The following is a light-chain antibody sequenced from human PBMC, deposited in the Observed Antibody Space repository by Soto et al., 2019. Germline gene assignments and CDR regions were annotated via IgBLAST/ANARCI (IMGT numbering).Light chain of an antibody. Sequence: EIVLTQSPGTLSLSPGERATLSCRASESVSRSYLAWYQQKPGQAPRLLMYGASSRATGIPDRFSGSGSGTYFTLTISSLAPEDFAVYYCLQYGSSKTFGQGTKVEIK. CDR1: ESVSRSY. V-gene: IGKV3-20*01. J-gene: IGKJ1*01. CDR3: LQYGSSKT. CDR2: GAS.